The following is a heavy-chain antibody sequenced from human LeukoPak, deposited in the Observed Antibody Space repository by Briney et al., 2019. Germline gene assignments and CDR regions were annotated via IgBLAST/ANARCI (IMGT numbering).Heavy chain of an antibody. CDR3: AKSQYQLLYRYYFDY. CDR2: ISGSGGST. V-gene: IGHV3-23*01. Sequence: GGSLRLSCAASGFTFSRYAMHWVRQAPGKGLEWVSAISGSGGSTYYADSVKGRFTISRDNSKNTLYLQMNSLRAEDTAVYYCAKSQYQLLYRYYFDYWGQGTLVTVSS. CDR1: GFTFSRYA. J-gene: IGHJ4*02. D-gene: IGHD2-2*02.